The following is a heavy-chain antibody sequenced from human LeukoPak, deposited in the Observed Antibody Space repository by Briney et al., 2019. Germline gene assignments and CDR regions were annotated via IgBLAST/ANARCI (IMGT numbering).Heavy chain of an antibody. Sequence: GGSLRLSCAASGFTFGSYALSWVRQAPGKGLEWVANIKQDGSEKYYVDSVKGRFTISRDNAKNSLYLQMNSLRAEDTAVYYCARDRYSYGYDWFDPWGQGTLVTVSS. CDR2: IKQDGSEK. J-gene: IGHJ5*02. CDR1: GFTFGSYA. V-gene: IGHV3-7*01. D-gene: IGHD5-18*01. CDR3: ARDRYSYGYDWFDP.